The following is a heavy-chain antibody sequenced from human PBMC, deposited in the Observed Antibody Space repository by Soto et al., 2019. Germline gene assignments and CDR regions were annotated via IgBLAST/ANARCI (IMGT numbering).Heavy chain of an antibody. Sequence: SETLSLTCTVSGGSISSGGYYWSWIRQHPGKGLEWIGYIYYSGSTYYNPSLKSRVTISVDTSKNQFSLKLSSVTAADTAVYYCAREYELLWFGESLSGYYYYYMDVWGKGTTVTVSS. J-gene: IGHJ6*03. CDR2: IYYSGST. V-gene: IGHV4-31*03. D-gene: IGHD3-10*01. CDR3: AREYELLWFGESLSGYYYYYMDV. CDR1: GGSISSGGYY.